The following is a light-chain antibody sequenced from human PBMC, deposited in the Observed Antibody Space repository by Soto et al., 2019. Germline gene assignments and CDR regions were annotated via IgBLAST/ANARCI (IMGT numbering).Light chain of an antibody. CDR2: LEGSGSY. V-gene: IGLV4-60*02. CDR1: SGHSSYI. J-gene: IGLJ1*01. CDR3: ETWDSKTYV. Sequence: QAVVTQSSSASASLGSSVSLTCTLSSGHSSYIIAWHQQQPGKAPRYLMKLEGSGSYNKGSGVPDRFSGSSSGADRYLTISNLQFEDEADYYCETWDSKTYVFGTGTKVTVL.